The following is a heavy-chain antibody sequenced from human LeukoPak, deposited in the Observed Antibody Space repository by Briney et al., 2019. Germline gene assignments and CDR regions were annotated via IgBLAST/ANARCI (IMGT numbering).Heavy chain of an antibody. J-gene: IGHJ4*02. CDR2: INHSGGT. CDR1: GGSFSGYY. Sequence: SETLSLTCAVYGGSFSGYYWSWIRQPPGKGLEWIGEINHSGGTNYNPSLKSRVTISVDTSKNQFSLKLSSVTAADTAVYYCARCKRGGNGVCPKGLDYWGQGTLVTVSS. V-gene: IGHV4-34*01. D-gene: IGHD2-8*01. CDR3: ARCKRGGNGVCPKGLDY.